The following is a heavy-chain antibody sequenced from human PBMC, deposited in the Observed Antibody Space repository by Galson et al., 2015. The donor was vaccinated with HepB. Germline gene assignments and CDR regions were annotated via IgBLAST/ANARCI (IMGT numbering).Heavy chain of an antibody. Sequence: SLRLSCAASGFTFSSYGMHWVRQAPGKGLEWVAVISYDGSNKYYADSVKGRFTISRDNSKNTLYLQMNSLRAEDTAVYYCARDEGGYCSGGSCLFDYWGQGTLVTVSS. CDR2: ISYDGSNK. CDR3: ARDEGGYCSGGSCLFDY. J-gene: IGHJ4*02. V-gene: IGHV3-30*19. CDR1: GFTFSSYG. D-gene: IGHD2-15*01.